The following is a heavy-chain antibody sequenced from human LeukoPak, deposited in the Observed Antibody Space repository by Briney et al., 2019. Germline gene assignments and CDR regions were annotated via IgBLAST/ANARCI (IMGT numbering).Heavy chain of an antibody. V-gene: IGHV3-48*03. Sequence: TGGSLRLSCVISGFTFSSYEMNWVRQAPGKGLEWVSYISGSGRTIFYADSVKGRFTISRDNAKNSLYLQMNSLRAEDTAVYYCAKSIAARPPAIDYWGQGTLVTVSS. D-gene: IGHD6-6*01. CDR1: GFTFSSYE. J-gene: IGHJ4*02. CDR2: ISGSGRTI. CDR3: AKSIAARPPAIDY.